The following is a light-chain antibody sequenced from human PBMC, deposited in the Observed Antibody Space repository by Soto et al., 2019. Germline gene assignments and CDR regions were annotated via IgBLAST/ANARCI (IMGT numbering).Light chain of an antibody. CDR1: QSISSY. V-gene: IGKV1-39*01. CDR3: QQTYSTPHT. J-gene: IGKJ5*01. CDR2: AAS. Sequence: DIQMTQSPSSLSASVGDRVTITCRASQSISSYLNWYQQKPGKAPKLLIYAASSLQSGVPSSFSGSGSRTEFTLTISSLQPEDFATYYCQQTYSTPHTFGQGTRLEIK.